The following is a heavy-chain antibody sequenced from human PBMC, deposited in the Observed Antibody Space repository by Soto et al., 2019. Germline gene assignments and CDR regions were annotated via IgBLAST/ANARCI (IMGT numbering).Heavy chain of an antibody. Sequence: ASVKVSCKASGYTFTSYYLHLVRQAPGQGLEWMGIINPSGGNTGYAQKFQGRVTMTWDTSTSTVYMELSSLRSEDTAVYYCARDGPITMVRVIDYWGQGTLVTVSS. V-gene: IGHV1-46*03. CDR2: INPSGGNT. D-gene: IGHD3-10*01. CDR1: GYTFTSYY. CDR3: ARDGPITMVRVIDY. J-gene: IGHJ4*02.